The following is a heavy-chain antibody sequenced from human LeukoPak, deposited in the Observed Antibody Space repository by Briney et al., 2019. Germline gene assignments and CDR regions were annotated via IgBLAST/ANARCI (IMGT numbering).Heavy chain of an antibody. CDR1: GGSISSYY. J-gene: IGHJ4*02. Sequence: PSETLSLTCTVSGGSISSYYWSWIRQPPGKGLEWIGYIYYSGSTNYNPSLKSRVTISVDTSKNQFSLKLSSVTAADTAVYYCARGLTPFMVRGPYFGYWGQGFLVAVSS. CDR3: ARGLTPFMVRGPYFGY. V-gene: IGHV4-59*08. D-gene: IGHD3-10*01. CDR2: IYYSGST.